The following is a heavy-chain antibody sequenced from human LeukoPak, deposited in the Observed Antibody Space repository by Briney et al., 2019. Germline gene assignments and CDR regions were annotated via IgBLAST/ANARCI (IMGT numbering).Heavy chain of an antibody. Sequence: SETLSLTCTVSGYSISSAYYFWGWIRQPPGKGLEWIGNIHQSGSTNYSPSLKNRFTISVDTSKNQFSLKLSSVTAADTAVYYCARHFRVWYYYDSRGYFDYWGQGTLVTVSS. CDR1: GYSISSAYY. CDR2: IHQSGST. V-gene: IGHV4-38-2*02. J-gene: IGHJ4*02. D-gene: IGHD3-22*01. CDR3: ARHFRVWYYYDSRGYFDY.